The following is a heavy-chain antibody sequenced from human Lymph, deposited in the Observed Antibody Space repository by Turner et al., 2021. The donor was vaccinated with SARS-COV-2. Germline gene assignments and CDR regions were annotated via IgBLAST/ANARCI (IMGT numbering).Heavy chain of an antibody. CDR1: GYSVTNYW. CDR3: ARREWGGSLGHIDY. D-gene: IGHD3-3*01. CDR2: IYPGDSDT. V-gene: IGHV5-51*01. Sequence: EVQLVQSGAEVKTPGESLKISCKGSGYSVTNYWIGWVSQMPWKGLEWMGFIYPGDSDTRYSPSFQGQVTISADKSISTAYLQWSSLKASDTAMYYCARREWGGSLGHIDYWGQGTLVTVSS. J-gene: IGHJ4*02.